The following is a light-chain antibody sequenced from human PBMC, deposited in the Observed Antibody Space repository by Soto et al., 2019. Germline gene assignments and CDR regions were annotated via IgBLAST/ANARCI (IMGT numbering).Light chain of an antibody. CDR2: DVN. CDR3: CSHAGGYTFV. J-gene: IGLJ1*01. CDR1: SNDVGDYDY. Sequence: QSVLTQPRSVSGSPGQSVTISCTGTSNDVGDYDYVSWYQQYPGKAPKLIIYDVNKRPSGVPDRFSGSKSGNTASLTISALQAEDEADYYCCSHAGGYTFVFGTGTKVTVL. V-gene: IGLV2-11*01.